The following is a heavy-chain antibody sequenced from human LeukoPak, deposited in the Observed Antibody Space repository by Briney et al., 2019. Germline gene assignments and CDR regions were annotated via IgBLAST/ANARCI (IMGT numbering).Heavy chain of an antibody. CDR1: GFTVSSNY. CDR2: IYSGGST. V-gene: IGHV3-66*02. CDR3: ARDVRVVDSIYGAYYFDY. Sequence: GGSLRLSCAASGFTVSSNYMSWVRQAPGSGLEWVSVIYSGGSTYYADSVKGRFTISRDNSKNTLYLQMNSLRAEDTAVYYCARDVRVVDSIYGAYYFDYWGQGTLVTVSS. J-gene: IGHJ4*02. D-gene: IGHD4-11*01.